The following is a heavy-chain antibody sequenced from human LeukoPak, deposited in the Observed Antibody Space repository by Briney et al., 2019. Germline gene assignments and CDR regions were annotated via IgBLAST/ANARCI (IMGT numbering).Heavy chain of an antibody. CDR2: IDDHGNEK. J-gene: IGHJ5*02. CDR1: GFTYSNYW. Sequence: GGSLRLSCVASGFTYSNYWMSWVRQPPGKGLEWVAEIDDHGNEKYYVDSVKGRFTISRDNAKNSVYLQMNSLRVEDTALYYCASFYWGQSWGQGTLVTVSS. CDR3: ASFYWGQS. V-gene: IGHV3-7*01. D-gene: IGHD2/OR15-2a*01.